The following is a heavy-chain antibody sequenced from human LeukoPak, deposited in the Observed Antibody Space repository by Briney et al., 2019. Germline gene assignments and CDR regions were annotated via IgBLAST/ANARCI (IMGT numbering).Heavy chain of an antibody. V-gene: IGHV1-69*04. Sequence: SVKVSCKASGGTFSSYAISWVRQAPGQGLEWMGRIIPTFGIANYAQKFQGRVTITADKSTSTAYMELSSLRSGDTAVYYCARDYVAPYYYYGMDVWGQGTTVTVSS. CDR3: ARDYVAPYYYYGMDV. CDR2: IIPTFGIA. J-gene: IGHJ6*02. D-gene: IGHD3-16*01. CDR1: GGTFSSYA.